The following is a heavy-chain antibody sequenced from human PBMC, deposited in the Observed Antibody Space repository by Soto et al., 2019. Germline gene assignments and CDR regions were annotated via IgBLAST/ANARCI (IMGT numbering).Heavy chain of an antibody. CDR2: ISASGENT. Sequence: GSLRLSCAASGFSFSIYSMSWVRQAPGKGLEWVCGISASGENTYYADSVKGRFTISRDNSKNTMYLQMNNLRVEDKALYYCADGGEWSFNFEYWGQGTLVTASS. CDR3: ADGGEWSFNFEY. CDR1: GFSFSIYS. D-gene: IGHD3-3*01. V-gene: IGHV3-23*01. J-gene: IGHJ4*02.